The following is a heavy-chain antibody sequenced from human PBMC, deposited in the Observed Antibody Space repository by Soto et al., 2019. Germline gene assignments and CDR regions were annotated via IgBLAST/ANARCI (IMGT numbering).Heavy chain of an antibody. Sequence: GASVKVSCQASSVTLTRSSLKWVRQARGRPPGGPGGIVVGRGKHNYAQRSKERASITRDMSTPTVYMELTGSRFEDTAAYYCAEDVDCGSTTCYPFAFVFWGQGTMVTVSS. J-gene: IGHJ3*01. V-gene: IGHV1-58*01. CDR3: AEDVDCGSTTCYPFAFVF. D-gene: IGHD2-2*01. CDR2: IVVGRGKH. CDR1: SVTLTRSS.